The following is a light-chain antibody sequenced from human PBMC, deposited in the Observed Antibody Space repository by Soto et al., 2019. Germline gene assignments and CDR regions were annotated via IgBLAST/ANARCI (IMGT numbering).Light chain of an antibody. V-gene: IGKV3-20*01. CDR2: DTS. Sequence: EIVLTQSPGTLSLSPGERATLSCRASQSVSNNYLAWYQQKPGQAPRLLMFDTSSRATGIPDRFSGSGSGTDFTLTISSLEPEDFALYYCQQYGSSPRTFGQGTKVEI. CDR3: QQYGSSPRT. J-gene: IGKJ1*01. CDR1: QSVSNNY.